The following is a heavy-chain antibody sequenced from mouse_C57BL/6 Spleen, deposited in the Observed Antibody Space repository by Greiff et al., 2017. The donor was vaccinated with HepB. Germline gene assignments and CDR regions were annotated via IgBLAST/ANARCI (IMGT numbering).Heavy chain of an antibody. CDR1: GYAFSSSW. D-gene: IGHD1-1*01. J-gene: IGHJ2*01. Sequence: QVQLKESGPELVKPGASVKISCKASGYAFSSSWMNWVKQRPGKGLEWIGRIYPGDGDTNYNRKFKGKATLTADKSSSTAYMQLSSLTSEDSAVYFCAYTVVGTGFDYWGQGTTLTVSS. CDR2: IYPGDGDT. V-gene: IGHV1-82*01. CDR3: AYTVVGTGFDY.